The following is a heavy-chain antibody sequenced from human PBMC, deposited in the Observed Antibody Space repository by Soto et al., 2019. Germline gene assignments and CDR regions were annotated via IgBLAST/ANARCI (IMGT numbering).Heavy chain of an antibody. CDR2: ISYDGSNK. V-gene: IGHV3-30*18. Sequence: PGGSLRLSCAASGFTFSSYGMHWFRQAPGKGLEWVAVISYDGSNKYYADSVKGRFTISRDNSKNTLYLQMNSLRAEDTAVYYCAKEPALQAVAGIDYWGQGTLVTVSS. CDR3: AKEPALQAVAGIDY. D-gene: IGHD6-19*01. J-gene: IGHJ4*02. CDR1: GFTFSSYG.